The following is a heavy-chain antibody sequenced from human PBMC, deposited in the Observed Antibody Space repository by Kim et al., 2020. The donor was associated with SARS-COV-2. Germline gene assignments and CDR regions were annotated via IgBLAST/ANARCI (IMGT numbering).Heavy chain of an antibody. CDR3: ARDLTTTDGYRDYYYGMDV. D-gene: IGHD5-12*01. J-gene: IGHJ6*02. CDR2: INPSGGST. CDR1: GYTFTSYY. V-gene: IGHV1-46*01. Sequence: ASVKVSCKASGYTFTSYYMHWVRQAPGQGLEWMGIINPSGGSTRYAQKFQGRVTMTRDTSTSTVYMELSSLRSEDTAVYYCARDLTTTDGYRDYYYGMDVWGQGTTVTVSS.